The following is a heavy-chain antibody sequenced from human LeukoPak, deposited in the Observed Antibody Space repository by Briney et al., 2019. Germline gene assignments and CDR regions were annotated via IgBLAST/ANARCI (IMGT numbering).Heavy chain of an antibody. J-gene: IGHJ5*02. CDR2: MNPKSGNT. D-gene: IGHD2-2*01. V-gene: IGHV1-8*01. CDR3: ARESACGTTNCLAPADWLDP. CDR1: GYTFTNHD. Sequence: ASVKVSCKASGYTFTNHDINWVRQASGQGLEWMGWMNPKSGNTGYLQKFQGRVTMTRDTSMSTAFMELSSLTSEDTAVYYCARESACGTTNCLAPADWLDPWGQGTLVIVSS.